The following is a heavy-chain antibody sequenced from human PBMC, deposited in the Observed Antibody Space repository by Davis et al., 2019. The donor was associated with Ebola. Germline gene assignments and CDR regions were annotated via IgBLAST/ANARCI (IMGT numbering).Heavy chain of an antibody. V-gene: IGHV3-21*01. Sequence: GESLKISCAASGFTFSSYSMNWVRQAPGKGLEWVSSISSSSSYIYYADSVKGRFTISRDNSKNTLYLQMNSLRAEDTAVYYCAKFYGGDHDAFDIWGQGTMVTVSS. J-gene: IGHJ3*02. D-gene: IGHD4-23*01. CDR2: ISSSSSYI. CDR3: AKFYGGDHDAFDI. CDR1: GFTFSSYS.